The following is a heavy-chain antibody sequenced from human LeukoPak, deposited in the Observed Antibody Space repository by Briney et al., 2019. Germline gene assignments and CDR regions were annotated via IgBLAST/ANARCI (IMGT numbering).Heavy chain of an antibody. V-gene: IGHV4-38-2*01. J-gene: IGHJ4*02. CDR3: ARVLSVPYLLYS. Sequence: SETLSLTCAISGHSTTRGYYWAWFRQSPGKGLEWIATFFQSHRSFYNASLESRVTVSLDTSKSQLSLSLTSGTPADTAVYYCARVLSVPYLLYSWGRGTQVTVSS. D-gene: IGHD2-15*01. CDR2: FFQSHRS. CDR1: GHSTTRGYY.